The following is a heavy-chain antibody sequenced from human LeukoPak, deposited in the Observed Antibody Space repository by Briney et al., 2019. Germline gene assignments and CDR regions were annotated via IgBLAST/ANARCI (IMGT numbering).Heavy chain of an antibody. CDR1: GYTFTSYY. CDR3: ARVATITSEYFQH. Sequence: PWASVKVSCKESGYTFTSYYMHWVRQAPGQGLEWMGIINPSGGSTSYAQKFQGRVTMTRDTSTSTVYMELSSLRSEDTAVYYYARVATITSEYFQHWGQGTLVTVSS. CDR2: INPSGGST. J-gene: IGHJ1*01. V-gene: IGHV1-46*01. D-gene: IGHD5-12*01.